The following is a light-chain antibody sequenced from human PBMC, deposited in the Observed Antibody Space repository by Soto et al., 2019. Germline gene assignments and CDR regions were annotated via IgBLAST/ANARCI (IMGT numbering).Light chain of an antibody. CDR3: ASYTVIHNRV. J-gene: IGLJ3*02. Sequence: QSALTQPASVSGSPGQSITISCTGSNSDVGAYNYVSWYQQHPGKAPKLIIYEVNNQPSGVSHRFSGYKSGNTASLTISGLQADDEADYYCASYTVIHNRVFGGVTKLTVL. CDR2: EVN. V-gene: IGLV2-14*01. CDR1: NSDVGAYNY.